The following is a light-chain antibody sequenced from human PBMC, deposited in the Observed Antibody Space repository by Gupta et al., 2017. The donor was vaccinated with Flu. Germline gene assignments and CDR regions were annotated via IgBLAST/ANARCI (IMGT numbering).Light chain of an antibody. V-gene: IGKV3-15*01. CDR3: QQYNNGPRT. Sequence: PATLSVSPGERATLSCRASQSVSSNLAWYQQKPGQAPRLLIYGVSTRATGIPARFSGSGSGTEFTLTISSLQSEDFAVYYCQQYNNGPRTFGQGTKVEIK. J-gene: IGKJ1*01. CDR2: GVS. CDR1: QSVSSN.